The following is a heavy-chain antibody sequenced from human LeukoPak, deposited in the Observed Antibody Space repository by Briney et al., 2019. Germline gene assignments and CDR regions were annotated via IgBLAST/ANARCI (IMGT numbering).Heavy chain of an antibody. V-gene: IGHV3-7*05. Sequence: GGALRLSCAASGFTFTSYWMTWVRQAPGKGLEWGANTKQDGTEKYYVDSVKGRFTISRDNAKKSLFLQMNSLRAEDTAVYYCVRGGATVDFWGQGTLVTVSS. J-gene: IGHJ4*02. D-gene: IGHD1-26*01. CDR2: TKQDGTEK. CDR1: GFTFTSYW. CDR3: VRGGATVDF.